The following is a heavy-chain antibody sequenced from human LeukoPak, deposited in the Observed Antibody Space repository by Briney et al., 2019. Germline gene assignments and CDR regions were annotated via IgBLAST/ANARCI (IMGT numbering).Heavy chain of an antibody. J-gene: IGHJ4*02. D-gene: IGHD3-3*01. Sequence: SETLSLTCTVSGYSISNGYYWGWIRQPPGKGLEWVGSISHRGSTYYNPSLRSRITISLDRSKKKFSLKLTSVTAADTAVYFCARGAEYYAIWRGYAGYSDYWGQGTLVTVSS. CDR3: ARGAEYYAIWRGYAGYSDY. CDR2: ISHRGST. V-gene: IGHV4-38-2*02. CDR1: GYSISNGYY.